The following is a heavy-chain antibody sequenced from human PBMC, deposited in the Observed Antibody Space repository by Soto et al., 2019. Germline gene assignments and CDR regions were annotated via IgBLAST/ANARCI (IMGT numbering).Heavy chain of an antibody. Sequence: QVQLVQSGAEVKKPGASVKVSCKASGYTFTSYDINWVRQATGQGLEYLGWMNPNSGNTGYVQKFQGRATMTRDTTISTDDMELSSLRSEDTAVSYCARGIYYGVYSGWFDPWGQGTLGTVSA. D-gene: IGHD3-22*01. J-gene: IGHJ5*02. CDR1: GYTFTSYD. CDR2: MNPNSGNT. V-gene: IGHV1-8*01. CDR3: ARGIYYGVYSGWFDP.